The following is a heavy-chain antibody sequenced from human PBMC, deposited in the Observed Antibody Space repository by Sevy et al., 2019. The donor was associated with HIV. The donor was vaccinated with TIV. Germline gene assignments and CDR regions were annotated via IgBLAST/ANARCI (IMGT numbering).Heavy chain of an antibody. Sequence: GGSLRLSCAASGFTFSSYAMSWVRQAPGKGLEWVSAISGSGGSTYYADSVKGRFTISRDNSKNTLYLQMNSLSAEDTAVYYCAKGAMIVVVMKYYFDYWGQGTLVTVSS. V-gene: IGHV3-23*01. D-gene: IGHD3-22*01. CDR3: AKGAMIVVVMKYYFDY. CDR2: ISGSGGST. J-gene: IGHJ4*02. CDR1: GFTFSSYA.